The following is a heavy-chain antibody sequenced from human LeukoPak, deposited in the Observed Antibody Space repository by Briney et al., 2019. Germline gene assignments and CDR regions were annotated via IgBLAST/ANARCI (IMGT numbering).Heavy chain of an antibody. CDR3: TTETRYGFRFRTYYYYMDV. D-gene: IGHD4-17*01. V-gene: IGHV3-15*01. Sequence: PGGSLRLSCAASGFTFSNAWMSWVRQAPGKGLEWVGRIKSKTDGGTTDYAAPVKGRFTISRDDSKNTLYLQMNSLKTEDTAVYYCTTETRYGFRFRTYYYYMDVWGKGTTVTVSS. CDR2: IKSKTDGGTT. CDR1: GFTFSNAW. J-gene: IGHJ6*03.